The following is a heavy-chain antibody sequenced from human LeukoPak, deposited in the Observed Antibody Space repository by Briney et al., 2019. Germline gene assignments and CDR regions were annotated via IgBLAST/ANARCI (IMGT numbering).Heavy chain of an antibody. V-gene: IGHV3-23*01. CDR3: TIGVY. Sequence: GGSLRLSCAASGFTFKTHAMSWVRQAPGKGLEWVSRIDDSGVIRSYADSVKGRFTISRDNSKMTLTLQMNSLRAEDAAMYYCTIGVYWGQGTLVTVSS. J-gene: IGHJ4*02. CDR2: IDDSGVIR. CDR1: GFTFKTHA.